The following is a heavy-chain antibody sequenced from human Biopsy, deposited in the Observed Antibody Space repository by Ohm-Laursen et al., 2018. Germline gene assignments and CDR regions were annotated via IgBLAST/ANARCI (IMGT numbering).Heavy chain of an antibody. D-gene: IGHD3-22*01. Sequence: SDTLSLTCAVSGGSISSYYCSWIRQPPGKGLEWIGNIYYSGITNYNPSLKSRVSISVDTSKNQFSLKLSSVTAADTAVYYCARHGDFYYDSNIVIGALDIWGQGTMVTVSS. CDR2: IYYSGIT. CDR1: GGSISSYY. CDR3: ARHGDFYYDSNIVIGALDI. V-gene: IGHV4-59*08. J-gene: IGHJ3*02.